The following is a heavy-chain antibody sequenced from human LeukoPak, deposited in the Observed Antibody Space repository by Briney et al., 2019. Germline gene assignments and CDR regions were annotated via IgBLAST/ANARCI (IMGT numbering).Heavy chain of an antibody. J-gene: IGHJ4*02. V-gene: IGHV3-23*01. CDR1: GFALSSYA. D-gene: IGHD3-3*01. CDR2: ISGSGENT. CDR3: AKDRYYDFWSGYAFHY. Sequence: GGSLRLSCAASGFALSSYAMTWVRQAPGKGLEWVSAISGSGENTYYADSVKGRFTISRDNSKNTLYLQMNSLRAEDTALYYCAKDRYYDFWSGYAFHYWGQGTLVTVSS.